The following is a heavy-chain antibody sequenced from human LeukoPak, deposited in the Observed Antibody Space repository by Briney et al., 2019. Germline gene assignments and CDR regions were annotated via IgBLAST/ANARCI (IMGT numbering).Heavy chain of an antibody. Sequence: SETLSLTCTVSGGSIRTYYWSWIRQPPGKGLEWIGYIYNIGSTKYNPSLKSRVTISVDTSKNQFSLKLSSVTAADTAVYYCASLAAGNSGPSDFWGQGTLVTVSS. CDR1: GGSIRTYY. CDR2: IYNIGST. V-gene: IGHV4-59*01. D-gene: IGHD2/OR15-2a*01. J-gene: IGHJ4*02. CDR3: ASLAAGNSGPSDF.